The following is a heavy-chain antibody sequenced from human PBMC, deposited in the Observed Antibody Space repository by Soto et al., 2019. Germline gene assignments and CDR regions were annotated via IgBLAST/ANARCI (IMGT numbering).Heavy chain of an antibody. CDR3: AREVYSGSYFFDY. CDR1: GGSISSGGYY. Sequence: PSETMSLTCTVSGGSISSGGYYWSGIRPHPGKGLEWIGYIYYSGSTYYNPSLKSRVTISVDTSKNQFSLKLSSVTAADTAVYYCAREVYSGSYFFDYWGQGTLVTVSS. J-gene: IGHJ4*02. D-gene: IGHD1-26*01. CDR2: IYYSGST. V-gene: IGHV4-31*03.